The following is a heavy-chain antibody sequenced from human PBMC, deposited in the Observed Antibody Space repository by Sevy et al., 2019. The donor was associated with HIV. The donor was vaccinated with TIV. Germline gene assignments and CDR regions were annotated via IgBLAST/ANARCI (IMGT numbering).Heavy chain of an antibody. D-gene: IGHD5-18*01. Sequence: GGSLRLSCAASGFSFSSYAMHWVRQAPGMGLEWVAVIRYDGSNKHYGDSVKGRFTISRDNSKNALYLQMSSLRAEDTAVYYCAREKVDTSMIFVEYYGMDVWGQGTTVTVSS. V-gene: IGHV3-33*01. CDR1: GFSFSSYA. J-gene: IGHJ6*02. CDR2: IRYDGSNK. CDR3: AREKVDTSMIFVEYYGMDV.